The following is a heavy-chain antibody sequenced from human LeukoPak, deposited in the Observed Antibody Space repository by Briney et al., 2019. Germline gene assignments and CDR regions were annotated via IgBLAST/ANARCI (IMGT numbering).Heavy chain of an antibody. V-gene: IGHV1-46*01. CDR2: INPSGGST. D-gene: IGHD3-10*01. J-gene: IGHJ4*02. Sequence: ASVKVSCKASGYTFTSYYMHWVRQAPGQGLEWMGIINPSGGSTSYAQKFQGRVTITRDTSISTAYMELSSLRSDDTAVYYCARKFLGSRGYYFDYWGQGTLVTVSS. CDR1: GYTFTSYY. CDR3: ARKFLGSRGYYFDY.